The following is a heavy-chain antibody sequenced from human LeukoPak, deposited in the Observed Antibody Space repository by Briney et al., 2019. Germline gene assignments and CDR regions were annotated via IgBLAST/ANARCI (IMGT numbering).Heavy chain of an antibody. J-gene: IGHJ4*02. CDR2: IIPILGIA. D-gene: IGHD3-22*01. CDR1: GGTFSSYT. CDR3: ARANLYYYDSSGHYGGDFDY. Sequence: GSLVKVSCKASGGTFSSYTISWVRQAPGQGLEWMGRIIPILGIANYAQKFQGRVTITADKSTSTAYMELSSLRSEDTAVYYCARANLYYYDSSGHYGGDFDYWGQGTLVTVSS. V-gene: IGHV1-69*02.